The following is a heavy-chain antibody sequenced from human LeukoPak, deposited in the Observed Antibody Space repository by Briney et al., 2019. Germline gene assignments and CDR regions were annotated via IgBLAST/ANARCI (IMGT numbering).Heavy chain of an antibody. CDR2: IYYSGST. Sequence: SETLSLTCTVSGGSISSHYWSWIRQPPGKGLEWIGYIYYSGSTNYNPSLKSRVTISVDTSKNQFSLKLSSVTAADTAVYYCARGLGRFWSDDAFDIWGQGTMVTVSS. CDR3: ARGLGRFWSDDAFDI. J-gene: IGHJ3*02. D-gene: IGHD3-3*01. V-gene: IGHV4-59*11. CDR1: GGSISSHY.